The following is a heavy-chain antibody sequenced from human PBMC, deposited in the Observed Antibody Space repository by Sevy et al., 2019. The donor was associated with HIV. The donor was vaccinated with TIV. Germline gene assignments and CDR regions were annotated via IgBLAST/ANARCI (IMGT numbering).Heavy chain of an antibody. J-gene: IGHJ6*02. CDR3: ARDCSSTSCLWGLDV. CDR1: GFTFRSYW. D-gene: IGHD2-2*01. CDR2: IKVDGSEK. V-gene: IGHV3-7*03. Sequence: GGSLRLSCAVSGFTFRSYWMSWVRQAPGKGLEWVAHIKVDGSEKYHVDSVKGRFTISRDNAKNSLFLQMHSLRVEDTAVYYCARDCSSTSCLWGLDVWGQGTAVTVSS.